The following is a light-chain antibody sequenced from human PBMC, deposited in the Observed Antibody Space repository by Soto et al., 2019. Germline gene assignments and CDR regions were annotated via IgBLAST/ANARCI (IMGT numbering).Light chain of an antibody. J-gene: IGKJ2*01. CDR3: QRSGSSPLYA. CDR1: QTINTEF. Sequence: EIVLTQSPGTLSLSPGERATFSCRTSQTINTEFLAWYQQRPGLAPRLLINGTSNRATGIPDRFSGSGSGTHFTLTISALEPQDFAVYYCQRSGSSPLYAFGQGTKLEI. V-gene: IGKV3-20*01. CDR2: GTS.